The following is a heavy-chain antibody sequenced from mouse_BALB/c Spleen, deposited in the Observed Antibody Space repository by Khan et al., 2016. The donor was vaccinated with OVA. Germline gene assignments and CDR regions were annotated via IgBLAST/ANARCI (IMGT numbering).Heavy chain of an antibody. CDR3: ARAGYGGFVY. J-gene: IGHJ3*01. Sequence: EVALVESGGGLVKPGGSLKLSCAASGFTFSDYYMYWVRQTPEKRLEWVATISDGGSSTYYLDSVKGRFTISRDNAKNSLYLQLSSMKSEDTAIYYFARAGYGGFVYWGQGTLVTVSA. V-gene: IGHV5-4*02. CDR1: GFTFSDYY. CDR2: ISDGGSST. D-gene: IGHD1-1*02.